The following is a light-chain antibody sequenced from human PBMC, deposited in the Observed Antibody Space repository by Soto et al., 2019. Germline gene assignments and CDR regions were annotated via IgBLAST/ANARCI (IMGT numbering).Light chain of an antibody. CDR2: DAY. V-gene: IGKV1-33*01. Sequence: DIPITQSPPSLSASVGDRVTITCQASQDIGNSLNWFQHKPGKAPNLVIYDAYNLEIGVPSRFSGSGSGTDFTFTITRLRPEDIATYYCQKSDLPPLFGPGTKVESK. J-gene: IGKJ3*01. CDR3: QKSDLPPL. CDR1: QDIGNS.